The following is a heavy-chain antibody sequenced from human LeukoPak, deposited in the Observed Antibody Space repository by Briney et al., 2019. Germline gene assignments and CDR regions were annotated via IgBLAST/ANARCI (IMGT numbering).Heavy chain of an antibody. V-gene: IGHV3-21*04. D-gene: IGHD3-10*01. CDR2: ISSSSSYI. CDR1: GFTFSSYS. J-gene: IGHJ4*02. CDR3: ATKQTRKKLLWFGESSDGFDY. Sequence: PGGSLRLSCAASGFTFSSYSMNWVRQAPGKGLEWVSSISSSSSYIYYADSVKGRFTISRDNAKNSLYLQMNSLRAEDTAVYYCATKQTRKKLLWFGESSDGFDYWGQGTLVTVSS.